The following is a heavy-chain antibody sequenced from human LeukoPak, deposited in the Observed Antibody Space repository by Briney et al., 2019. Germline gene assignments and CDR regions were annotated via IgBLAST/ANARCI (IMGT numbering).Heavy chain of an antibody. Sequence: PGGSLKLSCAASGFTFSGSAMHWVRQASGKGLEWVGHIGNKVSNYATEYAPSLRGRFTISRDDSMDTAYLQVDSLKTEDTAVYYCAGNYNSWTSLNYWGQGTLVTVYS. CDR3: AGNYNSWTSLNY. V-gene: IGHV3-73*01. CDR1: GFTFSGSA. J-gene: IGHJ4*02. D-gene: IGHD1-1*01. CDR2: IGNKVSNYAT.